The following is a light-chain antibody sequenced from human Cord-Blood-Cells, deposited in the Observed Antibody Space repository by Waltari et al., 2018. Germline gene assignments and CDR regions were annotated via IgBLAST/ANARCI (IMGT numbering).Light chain of an antibody. J-gene: IGLJ2*01. CDR3: CSYAGSSTFVV. CDR1: SSDVGSYNL. CDR2: EVS. V-gene: IGLV2-23*02. Sequence: QSALTQPASVSGSPGQSITISCTGTSSDVGSYNLASWYQQHPGKAPKLMIYEVSKRPSGVSNRFSGSKSGNTASLTISGGQAEDEADYYCCSYAGSSTFVVFGGGTKRTVL.